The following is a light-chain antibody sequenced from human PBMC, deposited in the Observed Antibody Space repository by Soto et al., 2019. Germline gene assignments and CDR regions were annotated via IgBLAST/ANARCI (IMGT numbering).Light chain of an antibody. J-gene: IGKJ2*01. CDR3: QQYNIYFPGGS. CDR1: QSVSSW. Sequence: DIQMTQSPSTLSASVGDRVTITCRASQSVSSWLAWYQQKPGKAPKLLIFKASSLEIGVPSRFSGSGSGTEFTLTISSLQPDDFATYYCQQYNIYFPGGSFGQGTRLEIK. V-gene: IGKV1-5*03. CDR2: KAS.